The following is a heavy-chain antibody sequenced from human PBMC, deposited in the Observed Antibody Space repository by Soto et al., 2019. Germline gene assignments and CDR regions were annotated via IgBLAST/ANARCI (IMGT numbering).Heavy chain of an antibody. CDR1: GGSISSYY. CDR3: ARDNGYSYGYTLDH. Sequence: SETLSLTCSVSGGSISSYYWSWIRQPPGKGLEWIGYIYYSGSTNYNPSLKSRVTISVDTSKNQFSLKLSSVTAADTAVYYCARDNGYSYGYTLDHWGQGTLVTVSS. V-gene: IGHV4-59*01. D-gene: IGHD5-18*01. J-gene: IGHJ4*02. CDR2: IYYSGST.